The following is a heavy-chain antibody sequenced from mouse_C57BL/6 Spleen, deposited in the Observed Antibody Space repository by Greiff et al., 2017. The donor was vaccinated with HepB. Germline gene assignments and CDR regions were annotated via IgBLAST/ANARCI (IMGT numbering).Heavy chain of an antibody. CDR1: GYTFTSYW. V-gene: IGHV1-55*01. D-gene: IGHD1-1*01. CDR2: IYPGSGST. CDR3: AREGVFPPVEAGFAY. J-gene: IGHJ3*01. Sequence: QVQLQQPGAELVKPGASVKMSCKASGYTFTSYWITWVKQRPGQGLEWIGDIYPGSGSTNYNEKFKSKATLTVDTSSSTAYMQLSSLTSEDSAVYYCAREGVFPPVEAGFAYWGQRTLVTVSA.